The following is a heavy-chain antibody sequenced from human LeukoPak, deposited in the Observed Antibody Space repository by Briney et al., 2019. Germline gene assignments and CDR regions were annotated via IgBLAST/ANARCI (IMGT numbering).Heavy chain of an antibody. CDR1: GFTFSSYS. J-gene: IGHJ4*02. D-gene: IGHD1-14*01. Sequence: GGSRRLSCAASGFTFSSYSMNWVRQAPGKGLEWVSSISSMSSYIYYADSVKGRFTISRDNAKNSLYLQMNSLRAEDTAVYYCAREGDGALTYDYWGQGTLVTVSS. CDR3: AREGDGALTYDY. V-gene: IGHV3-21*01. CDR2: ISSMSSYI.